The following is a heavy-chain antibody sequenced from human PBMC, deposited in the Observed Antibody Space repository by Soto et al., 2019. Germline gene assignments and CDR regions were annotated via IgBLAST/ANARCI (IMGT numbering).Heavy chain of an antibody. CDR2: ISRDGSSK. J-gene: IGHJ4*02. Sequence: GSLRLSCAASGFTFSRYAMHWVRQAPGEGLEWVAVISRDGSSKYYGDSVKGRFTVSRDNSNNTLYLSMTSLRPDDTAVFYCARSRNGAVPDSINFWGQGTLVTVSS. CDR3: ARSRNGAVPDSINF. V-gene: IGHV3-30-3*01. D-gene: IGHD2-8*01. CDR1: GFTFSRYA.